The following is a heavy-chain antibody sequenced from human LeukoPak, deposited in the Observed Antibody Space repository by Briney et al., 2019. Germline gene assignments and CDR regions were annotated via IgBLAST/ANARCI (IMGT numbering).Heavy chain of an antibody. D-gene: IGHD2-2*01. V-gene: IGHV1-2*02. Sequence: GASVKVSCKASGYTFTGYYMHWGRRAPGQGLEWMGWINPNSGGTNYAQKFQGRVTMTRDTSISTAYMELSRLRSDDTAVYYCARTDIVVVPAAIPYYFDYWGQGTLVTVSS. J-gene: IGHJ4*02. CDR2: INPNSGGT. CDR1: GYTFTGYY. CDR3: ARTDIVVVPAAIPYYFDY.